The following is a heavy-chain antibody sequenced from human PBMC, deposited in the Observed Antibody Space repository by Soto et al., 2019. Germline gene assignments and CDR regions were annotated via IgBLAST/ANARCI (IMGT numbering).Heavy chain of an antibody. J-gene: IGHJ4*02. CDR3: AGVYYGDDSVNSC. V-gene: IGHV3-30-3*01. CDR1: GFTFSSYA. CDR2: TSYDGSNK. Sequence: SLRLSCAASGFTFSSYALSWVRQAPGKGLEWVAATSYDGSNKYYADSVKGRFTISRDNSKNTLDLQMNSLRADDTAVYYCAGVYYGDDSVNSCWGQGTLVTVSS. D-gene: IGHD2-8*01.